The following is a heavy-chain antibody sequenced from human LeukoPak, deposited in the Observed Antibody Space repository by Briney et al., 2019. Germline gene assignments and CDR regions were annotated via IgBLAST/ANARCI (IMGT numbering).Heavy chain of an antibody. CDR2: ISSSSSYI. CDR3: ARDWVWVYYFDY. Sequence: GGSLRLSCAASGFTFSSYSMNWVRQAPGKGLEWVSSISSSSSYIYYADSVKGRFTISRDNAKNSLYLQMNSLRAEDTAVYYCARDWVWVYYFDYWGQGTLVTVSS. J-gene: IGHJ4*02. V-gene: IGHV3-21*01. D-gene: IGHD6-13*01. CDR1: GFTFSSYS.